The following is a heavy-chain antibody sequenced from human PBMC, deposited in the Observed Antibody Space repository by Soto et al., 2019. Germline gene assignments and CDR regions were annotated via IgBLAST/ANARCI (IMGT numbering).Heavy chain of an antibody. V-gene: IGHV3-21*06. Sequence: VGLLRLSCAASGFTFSGYSVNWVRQAPGKGLEWVSSISSSSNYIYYADSVKGRFTISRDNAKNSLYLQMTSLRAEDTAVYYCARDRPSVIAIPGPHDNWGQGTLVTSPQ. CDR3: ARDRPSVIAIPGPHDN. J-gene: IGHJ4*02. CDR1: GFTFSGYS. D-gene: IGHD6-13*01. CDR2: ISSSSNYI.